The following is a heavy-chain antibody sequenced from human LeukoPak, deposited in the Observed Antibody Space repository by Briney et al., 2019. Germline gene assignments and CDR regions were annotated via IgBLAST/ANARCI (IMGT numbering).Heavy chain of an antibody. CDR3: ARVIALAGGRLIYFDY. V-gene: IGHV3-48*04. CDR2: VSGSSTTI. D-gene: IGHD6-19*01. CDR1: GFTFSSYS. J-gene: IGHJ4*02. Sequence: GGSLRLSCAASGFTFSSYSMNWVRQAPGKGLEWVSYVSGSSTTIYYGDSVKGRFTISRDNAKNSLHLQMNSLRVEDTALYYCARVIALAGGRLIYFDYWGQGTLVTVSS.